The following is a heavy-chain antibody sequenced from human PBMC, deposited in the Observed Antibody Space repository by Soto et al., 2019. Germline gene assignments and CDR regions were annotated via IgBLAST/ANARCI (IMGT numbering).Heavy chain of an antibody. Sequence: SETLSLTCSVSGAALNSGNYYWSWLRQVPGKGLEWIGHICVTGAVDYNPSLRDRITISQDTSERQFSLNLRLVTAADTAVYYCARLRIATNNYKWFDPWGQGTLVTVSS. CDR2: ICVTGAV. J-gene: IGHJ5*02. CDR3: ARLRIATNNYKWFDP. D-gene: IGHD2-21*01. V-gene: IGHV4-31*03. CDR1: GAALNSGNYY.